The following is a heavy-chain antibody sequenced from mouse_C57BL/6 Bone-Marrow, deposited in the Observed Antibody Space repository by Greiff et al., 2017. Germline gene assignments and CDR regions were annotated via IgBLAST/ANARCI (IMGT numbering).Heavy chain of an antibody. V-gene: IGHV5-6*02. Sequence: EVKLVESGGDLVKPGGSLKLSCAASGFTFSSYGMSWVRQTPDKRLEWVATISSGGSYTYYPDSVKGRFTISRDNAKNTLYLQMSSLKSEDTAMYYCARRGLYSSYEYYYAMDYWGQGTSVTVSS. J-gene: IGHJ4*01. CDR1: GFTFSSYG. CDR2: ISSGGSYT. CDR3: ARRGLYSSYEYYYAMDY. D-gene: IGHD1-1*01.